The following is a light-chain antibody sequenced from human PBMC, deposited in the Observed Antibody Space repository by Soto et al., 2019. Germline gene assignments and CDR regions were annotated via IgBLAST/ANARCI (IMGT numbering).Light chain of an antibody. CDR1: QSVSSN. V-gene: IGKV3-15*01. CDR2: GAS. CDR3: QQYGTSGT. J-gene: IGKJ1*01. Sequence: IVMTQSPATLSVSPGERATFSCRASQSVSSNLAWYQQKPGQAPRLLIYGASIRATGIPARLSGSGSGTDFTLTISRPEPEDFAVYYCQQYGTSGTFGQGTKVDIK.